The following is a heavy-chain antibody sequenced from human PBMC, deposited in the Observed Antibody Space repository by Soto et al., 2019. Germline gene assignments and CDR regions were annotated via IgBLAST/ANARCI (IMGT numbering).Heavy chain of an antibody. Sequence: EVQLVESGGGFIQPGGSLRLSCAASGFTVNTNSMSWVRQAPGKGLEWVSIFYDGGSAFYADSVKGRFTTSRDTSKHTLYLHMTNMSVDDTAVYYCARDAGYNFDYWGQGTLVTVSS. CDR3: ARDAGYNFDY. CDR2: FYDGGSA. J-gene: IGHJ4*02. V-gene: IGHV3-53*01. CDR1: GFTVNTNS. D-gene: IGHD5-18*01.